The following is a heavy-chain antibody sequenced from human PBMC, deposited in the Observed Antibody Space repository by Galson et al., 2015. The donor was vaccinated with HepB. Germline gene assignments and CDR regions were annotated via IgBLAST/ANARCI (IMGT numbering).Heavy chain of an antibody. CDR3: TTGPPVTDPSDY. V-gene: IGHV3-15*01. J-gene: IGHJ4*02. CDR2: IKSKTDGGTA. D-gene: IGHD2-21*02. CDR1: GFTFSNAW. Sequence: SLRLSCAASGFTFSNAWMSWVRQAPGKGLEWVGRIKSKTDGGTADYAAPVKGRFTISRDDSKNTLYLQMNSLKTEDTAVYYCTTGPPVTDPSDYWGQGTLVTVSS.